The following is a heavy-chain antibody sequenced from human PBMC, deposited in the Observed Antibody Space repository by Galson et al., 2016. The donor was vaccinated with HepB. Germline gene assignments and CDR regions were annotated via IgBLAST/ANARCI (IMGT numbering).Heavy chain of an antibody. CDR2: IIPMFGTP. CDR1: GGTFSNYA. Sequence: SVKVSCKASGGTFSNYAIGWVRQAPGQGLEWMGGIIPMFGTPNYAQKFQNRVTITADESTSTSYMELSSLRSEDTALYYCARYWDYRELYYYYNMDVWGQGTTVTVSS. CDR3: ARYWDYRELYYYYNMDV. V-gene: IGHV1-69*13. J-gene: IGHJ6*02. D-gene: IGHD1-7*01.